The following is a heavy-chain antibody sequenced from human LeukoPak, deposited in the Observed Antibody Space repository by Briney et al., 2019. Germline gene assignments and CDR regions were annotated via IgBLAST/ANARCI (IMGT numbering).Heavy chain of an antibody. V-gene: IGHV3-74*01. D-gene: IGHD7-27*01. CDR1: GFTFSSYW. CDR2: INSDGSST. J-gene: IGHJ4*02. Sequence: GGSLRLSCAASGFTFSSYWMHWVRQAPGKGLVWVSRINSDGSSTSYADSVKGRFTISRDNAKNTLYLQMNSLRAEDTAVYYCAKDGGLWVSAHWGDSWGRGTLVTVSS. CDR3: AKDGGLWVSAHWGDS.